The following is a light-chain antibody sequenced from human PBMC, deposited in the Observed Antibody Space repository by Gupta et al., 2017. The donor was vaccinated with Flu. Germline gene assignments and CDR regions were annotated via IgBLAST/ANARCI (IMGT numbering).Light chain of an antibody. J-gene: IGLJ1*01. CDR2: RDT. V-gene: IGLV3-1*01. CDR3: QAWDSSTGV. Sequence: SYELTQPPSVSVSPGQTASITCSGDKLGEKYACWYQQKPGQSPVLVIYRDTKRPSGIPERFSGSNSGNTATLXIXGTQAMXEADYYCQAWDSSTGVFGPGTKVTVL. CDR1: KLGEKY.